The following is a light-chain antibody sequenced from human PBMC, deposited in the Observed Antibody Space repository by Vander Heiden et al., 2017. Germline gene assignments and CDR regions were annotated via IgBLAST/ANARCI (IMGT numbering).Light chain of an antibody. CDR3: QAWDSSNYYV. Sequence: SYELTQPPSVSVSPGQTASITCSGDKLGDKYACWYQQKPGQSPVLVIYQDSKRPAGIPERFSGSNSGNTATPTISGTQAMDEADYYCQAWDSSNYYVFGTGTKVTVL. V-gene: IGLV3-1*01. CDR1: KLGDKY. CDR2: QDS. J-gene: IGLJ1*01.